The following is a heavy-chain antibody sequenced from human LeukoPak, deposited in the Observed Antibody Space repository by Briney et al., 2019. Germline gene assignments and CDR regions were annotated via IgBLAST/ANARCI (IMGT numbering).Heavy chain of an antibody. Sequence: SVKVSCKASGGSFSSYAIGWVRQAPGQGLEWMGGIIPIFGTANYAQKFQGRVTITADESTSTAYMELSSLRSEDTAVYYCAIPSYCSGGSCYPPDWFGPWGQGSLVTVSS. CDR2: IIPIFGTA. V-gene: IGHV1-69*13. CDR3: AIPSYCSGGSCYPPDWFGP. J-gene: IGHJ5*02. D-gene: IGHD2-15*01. CDR1: GGSFSSYA.